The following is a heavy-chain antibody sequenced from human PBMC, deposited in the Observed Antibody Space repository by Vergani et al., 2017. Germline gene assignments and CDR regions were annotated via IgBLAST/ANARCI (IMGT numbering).Heavy chain of an antibody. CDR2: ISSSGSTI. V-gene: IGHV3-48*03. Sequence: EVQLVESGGGLVQPGGSLRLSCAASGFTFSSYEMNWVRQAPGKGLEWVSYISSSGSTIYYADSVKGRFTISRDNAKNSLYLQMNSLRAEDTAVYYCARAEVVVVVAAKTLVDYWGQGTLVTVSS. CDR3: ARAEVVVVVAAKTLVDY. CDR1: GFTFSSYE. D-gene: IGHD2-15*01. J-gene: IGHJ4*02.